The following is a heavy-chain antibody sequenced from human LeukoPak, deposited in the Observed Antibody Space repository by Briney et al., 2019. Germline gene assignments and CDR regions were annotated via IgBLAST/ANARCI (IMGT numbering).Heavy chain of an antibody. D-gene: IGHD3-10*01. J-gene: IGHJ4*02. CDR1: GGTFSSYA. Sequence: SVKVSCKASGGTFSSYAISWVRQAPGQGLEWMGGIIPIFGTANYAQKFQGRVTITTDESTSTAYMELSSLRSEDTAVYYCARTPSLLWFGEPIPYYFDYWGQGTLVTVSS. CDR3: ARTPSLLWFGEPIPYYFDY. V-gene: IGHV1-69*05. CDR2: IIPIFGTA.